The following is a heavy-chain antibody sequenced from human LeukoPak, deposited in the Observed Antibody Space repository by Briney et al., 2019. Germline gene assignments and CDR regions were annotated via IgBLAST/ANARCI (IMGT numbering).Heavy chain of an antibody. D-gene: IGHD4-17*01. CDR1: GYTFTSYG. V-gene: IGHV1-18*01. Sequence: ASVKVSCKASGYTFTSYGISWVRQAPGQGLEWMGWISAYNGNTNYAQKLQGRVTMTTDTSTSTAYMELRSLRSDDTAVYYCARDRWDPEYGDYVGIDYWGQGTLVTVSS. J-gene: IGHJ4*02. CDR3: ARDRWDPEYGDYVGIDY. CDR2: ISAYNGNT.